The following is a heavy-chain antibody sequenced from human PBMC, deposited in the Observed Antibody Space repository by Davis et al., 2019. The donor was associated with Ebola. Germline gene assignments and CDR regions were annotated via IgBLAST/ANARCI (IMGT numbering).Heavy chain of an antibody. V-gene: IGHV3-73*01. D-gene: IGHD1-26*01. J-gene: IGHJ4*02. CDR3: SRSGPDN. CDR1: GFTFSGSA. Sequence: GGSLRLSCAASGFTFSGSAMHWVRQASGKGLEWVGRIRSKANSYATAYAASVKGRFTISRDDSKSIAYLQMNSLKTEDTAVYYCSRSGPDNWGQGTLVTVSS. CDR2: IRSKANSYAT.